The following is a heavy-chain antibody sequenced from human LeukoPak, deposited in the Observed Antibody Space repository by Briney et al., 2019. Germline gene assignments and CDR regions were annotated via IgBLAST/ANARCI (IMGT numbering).Heavy chain of an antibody. J-gene: IGHJ4*02. CDR3: ARGPGPADDGGGYCFDY. V-gene: IGHV1-46*01. CDR1: GYTFTSYY. D-gene: IGHD3-22*01. CDR2: INPSGGST. Sequence: AAVKVSFKASGYTFTSYYLYWVRQAPGQGLEWMGVINPSGGSTTSARKFQGRVTMTRDTSTSTVYMELRSLRSEDTAVYYCARGPGPADDGGGYCFDYWGQGTLVTVSS.